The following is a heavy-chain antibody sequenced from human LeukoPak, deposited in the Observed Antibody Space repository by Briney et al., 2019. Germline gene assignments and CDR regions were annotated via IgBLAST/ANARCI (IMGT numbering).Heavy chain of an antibody. CDR2: ISGSGGST. CDR1: GFTFDDYA. D-gene: IGHD1-26*01. J-gene: IGHJ5*02. CDR3: AKGRDGSYPNWFDP. Sequence: GRSLRLSCAASGFTFDDYAMHWVRQAPGKGLEWVSAISGSGGSTYYADSVKGRFTISRDNSKNTLYLQMNSLRAEDTAVYYCAKGRDGSYPNWFDPWGQGTLVTVSS. V-gene: IGHV3-23*01.